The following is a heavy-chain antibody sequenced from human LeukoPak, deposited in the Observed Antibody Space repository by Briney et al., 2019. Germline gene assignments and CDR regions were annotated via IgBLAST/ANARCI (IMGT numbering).Heavy chain of an antibody. CDR3: ARGTLYSGWSYYFDY. V-gene: IGHV4-4*02. D-gene: IGHD6-19*01. J-gene: IGHJ4*02. CDR1: GGSISSSNW. CDR2: IYHSGST. Sequence: PSETLSLTCTVSGGSISSSNWWNWVRQPPGKGLEWIGEIYHSGSTNYNPSLKSRVTISVDKSKNQFSLKLTSVTAADTAMYYCARGTLYSGWSYYFDYWGQGSQVTVSS.